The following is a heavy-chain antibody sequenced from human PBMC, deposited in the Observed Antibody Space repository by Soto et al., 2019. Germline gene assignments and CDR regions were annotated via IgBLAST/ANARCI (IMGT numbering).Heavy chain of an antibody. CDR3: ARDSYYDTSGRHTGVGGFDY. CDR1: GFTFNTYG. CDR2: IWYDGGDK. D-gene: IGHD3-22*01. J-gene: IGHJ4*02. Sequence: PGGSLRLSSAASGFTFNTYGMHWVRQAPGKGLEWVAFIWYDGGDKYYADSVKGRFTISRDNSKNTLFLQLNSLRAEDTAVYFCARDSYYDTSGRHTGVGGFDYWGPGTLVTVSS. V-gene: IGHV3-33*01.